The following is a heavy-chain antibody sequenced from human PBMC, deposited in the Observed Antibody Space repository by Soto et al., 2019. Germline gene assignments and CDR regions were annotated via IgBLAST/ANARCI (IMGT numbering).Heavy chain of an antibody. CDR2: ISGSGGST. Sequence: PGGSLRLSCAASGVTFSSYAMSWVRQAPGKGLEWVSAISGSGGSTYYADSVKGRFTISRDNSKNTLYLQMNSLRAEDTAVYYCAKAGGIVVVPAATIPHWFDPWGQGTLVTVSS. CDR3: AKAGGIVVVPAATIPHWFDP. V-gene: IGHV3-23*01. D-gene: IGHD2-2*01. J-gene: IGHJ5*02. CDR1: GVTFSSYA.